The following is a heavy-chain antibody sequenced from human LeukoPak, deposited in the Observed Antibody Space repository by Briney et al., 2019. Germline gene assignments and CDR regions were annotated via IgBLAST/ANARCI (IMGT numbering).Heavy chain of an antibody. CDR2: ISAYNGNT. J-gene: IGHJ4*02. CDR1: GYTFTSYG. V-gene: IGHV1-18*01. Sequence: ASVKVSRKASGYTFTSYGISWVRQAPGQGLEWMGWISAYNGNTNYAQKLQGRVTMTTDTSTSTAYMELRSLRSDDTAVYYCARLWFGELWNDYWGQGTLVTVSS. CDR3: ARLWFGELWNDY. D-gene: IGHD3-10*01.